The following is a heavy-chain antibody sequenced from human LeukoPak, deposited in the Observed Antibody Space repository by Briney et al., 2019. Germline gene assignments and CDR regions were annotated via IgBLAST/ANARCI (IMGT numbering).Heavy chain of an antibody. D-gene: IGHD5-18*01. CDR2: IYYSGST. CDR3: AREVGVDTAMVTYYFGY. Sequence: PSETLSLTCTVSGGSISSYYWSWIRQPPGKGLEWIGYIYYSGSTNYNPSLKSRVTISVDTSKNQFSLKLSSVTAAATAVYYCAREVGVDTAMVTYYFGYWGQGTLVTVSS. CDR1: GGSISSYY. V-gene: IGHV4-59*01. J-gene: IGHJ4*02.